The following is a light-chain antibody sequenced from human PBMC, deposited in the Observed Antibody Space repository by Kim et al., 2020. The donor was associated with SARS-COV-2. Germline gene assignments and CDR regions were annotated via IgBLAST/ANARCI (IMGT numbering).Light chain of an antibody. V-gene: IGLV2-23*02. CDR3: CSYVV. CDR2: EVS. J-gene: IGLJ2*01. Sequence: SGAPGQSITIACNGTSSDVGSYNLVSWYKQHQGKAPKLMIYEVSKRTSGVSNRFSGSKSGNTASLTISGLQAEDEADYYCCSYVVFGGGTQLTVL. CDR1: SSDVGSYNL.